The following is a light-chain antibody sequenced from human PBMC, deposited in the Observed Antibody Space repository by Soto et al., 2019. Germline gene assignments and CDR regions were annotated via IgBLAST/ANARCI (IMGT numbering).Light chain of an antibody. Sequence: EVVLTQSPVTLALSPGERATLSCRASQNVDIYVAWYQQRPGQAPRLLIYDASNRATGIPARFSGSGSGTDFTLPISSLEPEDFAVYYCQQRRDWPPLTFGGGTKVEIK. CDR2: DAS. J-gene: IGKJ4*01. V-gene: IGKV3-11*01. CDR1: QNVDIY. CDR3: QQRRDWPPLT.